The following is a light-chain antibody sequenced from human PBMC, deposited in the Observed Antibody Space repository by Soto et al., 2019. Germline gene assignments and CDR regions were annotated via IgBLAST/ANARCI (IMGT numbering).Light chain of an antibody. CDR2: KAS. J-gene: IGKJ1*01. Sequence: DIPMTQSPSTLSASVGDRVTITCRASQSISSWLAWYQQKPGKAPKLLIYKASSLESGVPSRFSGSGSGTEFTLTISSLLPDDFATYYCQQFHSFSPTFGQGTKVEI. V-gene: IGKV1-5*03. CDR1: QSISSW. CDR3: QQFHSFSPT.